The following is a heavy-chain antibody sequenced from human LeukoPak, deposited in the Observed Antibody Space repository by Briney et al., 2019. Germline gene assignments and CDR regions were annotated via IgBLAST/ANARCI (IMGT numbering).Heavy chain of an antibody. CDR1: GGSFSGYY. D-gene: IGHD2-15*01. CDR2: INHSGST. V-gene: IGHV4-34*01. J-gene: IGHJ6*02. Sequence: SETLSLTCAVYGGSFSGYYWSWIRQPPGKGLEWIGEINHSGSTNYNPSLKSRVTISVDTSKNQFSLKLSSVTAADTAVYYCARETRYCSGGSCYSGMDVWGQGTTVTVSS. CDR3: ARETRYCSGGSCYSGMDV.